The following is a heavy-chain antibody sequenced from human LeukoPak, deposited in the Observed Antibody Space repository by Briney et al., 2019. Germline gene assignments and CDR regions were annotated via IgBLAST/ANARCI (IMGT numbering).Heavy chain of an antibody. J-gene: IGHJ4*02. CDR1: GFSFRSYA. CDR2: ISGSGTNT. V-gene: IGHV3-23*01. Sequence: GGSLRLSCAASGFSFRSYAMSWVRQAPGKGLEWVSAISGSGTNTYYADSVKGRFTISRDNSKNTLDLQMNSLRAEDTAVYYCAADVLNSGYYFGDCCNFDYWGQGTLVTVSS. CDR3: AADVLNSGYYFGDCCNFDY. D-gene: IGHD2-21*02.